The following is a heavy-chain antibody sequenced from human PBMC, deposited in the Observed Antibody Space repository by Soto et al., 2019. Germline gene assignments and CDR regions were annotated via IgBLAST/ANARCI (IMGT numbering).Heavy chain of an antibody. CDR3: AKGCGRITIFGVVIGHNWFDP. Sequence: EVQLLESGGGLVQPGGSLRLSCAASGFTFSSYAMSWVRQAPGKGLEWVSAISGSGGSTYYADSVKGRFTISRDNSKNTLYLQMNSLRAEDTAVYYCAKGCGRITIFGVVIGHNWFDPWGQGTLVTVSS. D-gene: IGHD3-3*01. V-gene: IGHV3-23*01. CDR2: ISGSGGST. J-gene: IGHJ5*02. CDR1: GFTFSSYA.